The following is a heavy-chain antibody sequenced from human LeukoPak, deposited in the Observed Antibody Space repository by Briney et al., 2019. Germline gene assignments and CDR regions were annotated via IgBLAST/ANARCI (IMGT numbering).Heavy chain of an antibody. V-gene: IGHV1-2*02. CDR2: INPNSGGT. CDR1: GYTFTGYY. J-gene: IGHJ4*02. Sequence: ASVKVSCKASGYTFTGYYMHWVRQAPGQGLEWMGWINPNSGGTNYAQKFRGRVTMTRDTSTSTAYMELSRLRSDDTAVYYCAREGEYSSGPFVDYWGQGTLVTVSS. CDR3: AREGEYSSGPFVDY. D-gene: IGHD6-19*01.